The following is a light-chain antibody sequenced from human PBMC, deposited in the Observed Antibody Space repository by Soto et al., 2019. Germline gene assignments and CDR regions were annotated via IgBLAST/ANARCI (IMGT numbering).Light chain of an antibody. CDR1: QTVSSY. CDR3: QQYSQWPQVT. CDR2: GAS. V-gene: IGKV3-15*01. J-gene: IGKJ1*01. Sequence: EIVMTQSPATLSVSPGERATLSCRASQTVSSYLAWYQQRPGQAPRLLIYGASARATGVPARFSGSGSGTEFTLTISSLQSEDFAVYSCQQYSQWPQVTFGQGTKVEIK.